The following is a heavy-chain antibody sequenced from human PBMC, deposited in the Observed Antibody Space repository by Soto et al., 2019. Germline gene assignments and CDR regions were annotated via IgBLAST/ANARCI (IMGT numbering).Heavy chain of an antibody. J-gene: IGHJ6*02. Sequence: EVQLVESGGGLVQPGGSLRLSCAASGFTFSSYSMNWVRQAPGKGLEWVSYISSSSSTIYYADSVKGRFTISRDNAKNSLYLQMNSLRDEDTAVYYCARDSGACTIFECGPSYGMDVWGQGTTVTVSS. CDR1: GFTFSSYS. CDR3: ARDSGACTIFECGPSYGMDV. CDR2: ISSSSSTI. V-gene: IGHV3-48*02. D-gene: IGHD3-3*01.